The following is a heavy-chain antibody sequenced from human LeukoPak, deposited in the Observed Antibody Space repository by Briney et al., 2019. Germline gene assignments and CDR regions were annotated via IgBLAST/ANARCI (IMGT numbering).Heavy chain of an antibody. D-gene: IGHD3/OR15-3a*01. V-gene: IGHV3-23*01. J-gene: IGHJ3*02. CDR3: AKEDSALAFDI. CDR2: ISGSGDNT. CDR1: GFTFSSYA. Sequence: GGSLRLSCAASGFTFSSYAMSWVRQAPGKGLEWVSGISGSGDNTYYADSVKGRFTISRDNSKTTLYLQMNSLRADDTAVYYCAKEDSALAFDIWGQGTMVTVSS.